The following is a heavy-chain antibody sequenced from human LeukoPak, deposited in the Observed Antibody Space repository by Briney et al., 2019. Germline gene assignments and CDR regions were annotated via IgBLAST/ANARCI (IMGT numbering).Heavy chain of an antibody. Sequence: PSETLSLTCTVSGGSISSSSYYWGWIRQPPGKGLEWIGSIYHSGSTYYNPSLKSRVTISVDTSKNQFSLKLSSVTAADTAVYYCARELTWFGERLGVFDYWGQGTLVTVSS. D-gene: IGHD3-10*01. CDR2: IYHSGST. V-gene: IGHV4-39*07. CDR1: GGSISSSSYY. J-gene: IGHJ4*02. CDR3: ARELTWFGERLGVFDY.